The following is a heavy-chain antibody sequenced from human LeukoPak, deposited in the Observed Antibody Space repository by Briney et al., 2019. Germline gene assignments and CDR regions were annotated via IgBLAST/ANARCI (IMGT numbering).Heavy chain of an antibody. D-gene: IGHD4-17*01. V-gene: IGHV3-33*08. CDR2: VWSDGNGK. CDR3: VSVLTVTFDS. CDR1: GFTFSSYS. J-gene: IGHJ4*02. Sequence: PGGSLRLSCAASGFTFSSYSMNWVRQAPGKGLEWVALVWSDGNGKFYADSVKGRFTISRDNSKNTVYLQMNSLRAEDTAVYYCVSVLTVTFDSWGQGTLVTVSS.